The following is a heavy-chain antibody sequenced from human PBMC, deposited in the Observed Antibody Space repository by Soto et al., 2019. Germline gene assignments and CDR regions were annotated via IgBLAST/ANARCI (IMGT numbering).Heavy chain of an antibody. CDR1: GFTFSDYY. CDR3: ARDLTLIGATPCVY. D-gene: IGHD3-22*01. J-gene: IGHJ4*02. CDR2: ISNSSSYT. Sequence: GGSLRLSCAASGFTFSDYYMSWIRQAPGKGLEWVSYISNSSSYTNYADFEKGRFTIFRDNAKNSLHLQMNSLAADDAAAYYCARDLTLIGATPCVYWGQATLAPAS. V-gene: IGHV3-11*06.